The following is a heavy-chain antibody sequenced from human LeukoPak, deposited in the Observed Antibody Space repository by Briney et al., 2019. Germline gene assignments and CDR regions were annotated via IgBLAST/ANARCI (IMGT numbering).Heavy chain of an antibody. V-gene: IGHV1-2*02. J-gene: IGHJ3*02. CDR2: INPNSGGT. CDR3: ARVLALGYCSSTSCSMGPLAFDI. D-gene: IGHD2-2*01. Sequence: ASVKVSCKASGYTFTGYYMHWVRQAPGQGLEWMGWINPNSGGTNYAQKFQGRVTMTRDTSISTAYMELSRLRSDDTAVYYCARVLALGYCSSTSCSMGPLAFDIWGQGTMVTASS. CDR1: GYTFTGYY.